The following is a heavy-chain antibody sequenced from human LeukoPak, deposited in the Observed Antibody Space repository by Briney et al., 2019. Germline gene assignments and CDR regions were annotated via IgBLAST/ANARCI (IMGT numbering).Heavy chain of an antibody. CDR2: INHSGST. D-gene: IGHD2-2*01. CDR1: GYSTSSGYY. V-gene: IGHV4-38-2*02. J-gene: IGHJ3*02. CDR3: ASKYCSSTSCYSAFDI. Sequence: SETLSLTCTVSGYSTSSGYYWGWIRQPPGKGLEWIGEINHSGSTNYNPSLKSRVTISVDTSKNQFSLKLSSVTAADTAVYYCASKYCSSTSCYSAFDIWGQGTMVTVSS.